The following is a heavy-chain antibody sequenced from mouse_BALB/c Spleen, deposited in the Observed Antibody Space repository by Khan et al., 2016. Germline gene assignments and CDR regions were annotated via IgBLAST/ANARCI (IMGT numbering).Heavy chain of an antibody. V-gene: IGHV9-2-1*01. CDR2: INTATGEP. CDR1: GYTFTDYS. D-gene: IGHD1-1*01. J-gene: IGHJ1*01. CDR3: ASSIYFFGTNYWYFDV. Sequence: QIQLVQSGPELKKPGETVKISCKASGYTFTDYSIHWVKQAPGKGLKWMVWINTATGEPTYADDFKGRFAFSLETSATTAYLQINNLKNEDTATYFCASSIYFFGTNYWYFDVWGAGTTVTVSS.